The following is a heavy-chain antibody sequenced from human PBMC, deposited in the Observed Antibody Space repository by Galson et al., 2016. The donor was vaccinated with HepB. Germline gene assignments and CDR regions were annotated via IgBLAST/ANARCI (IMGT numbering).Heavy chain of an antibody. D-gene: IGHD5-12*01. CDR1: GFTFSDCY. J-gene: IGHJ4*02. V-gene: IGHV3-11*05. Sequence: SLRLSCAASGFTFSDCYMAWIRQAPGKALEWISYITPSGTFANYADSVRGRFTISRDNANNLFYVQLNSLRVEDTAVYYFARGASGYDNTRGFPASDYWGQGALVTVSS. CDR2: ITPSGTFA. CDR3: ARGASGYDNTRGFPASDY.